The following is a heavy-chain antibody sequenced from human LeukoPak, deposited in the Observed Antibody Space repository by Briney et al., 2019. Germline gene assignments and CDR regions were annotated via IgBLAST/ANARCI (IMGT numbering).Heavy chain of an antibody. Sequence: PSETLSLTCSVSGDSLSSYYWSWMRQPPGEGLEWIGYIHYSGSTNYNPSLKSRVSMSVDTSKNHFSLKLSSVTAADTAVYYCARGGYDNTGYYSIFDSWGQGTLVTVSS. J-gene: IGHJ4*02. CDR3: ARGGYDNTGYYSIFDS. D-gene: IGHD3-22*01. CDR1: GDSLSSYY. V-gene: IGHV4-59*01. CDR2: IHYSGST.